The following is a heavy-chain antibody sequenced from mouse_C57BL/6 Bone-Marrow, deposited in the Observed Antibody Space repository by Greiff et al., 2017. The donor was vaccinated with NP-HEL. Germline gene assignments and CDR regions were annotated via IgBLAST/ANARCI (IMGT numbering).Heavy chain of an antibody. CDR1: GYTFTSYW. V-gene: IGHV1-61*01. Sequence: VQLQQPGAELVRPGSSVKLSCKASGYTFTSYWMDWVKQRPGQGLEWIGNIYPSDSETHYNQKFKDKATLTVDKSSSTAYMQLSGLTSEDSAVYYCARGLAVDYWGQGTTVTVSS. CDR2: IYPSDSET. D-gene: IGHD3-1*01. J-gene: IGHJ2*01. CDR3: ARGLAVDY.